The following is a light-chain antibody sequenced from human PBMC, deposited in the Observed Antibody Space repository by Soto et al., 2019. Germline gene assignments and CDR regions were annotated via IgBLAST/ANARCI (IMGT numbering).Light chain of an antibody. J-gene: IGKJ1*01. Sequence: EILLTQSPGTLSFSPGERATLSCRASQSVSSSYLAWYQQKPGQAPRLLIYGASSRATGIPDRFSGGGSGADFTLTISSLQPDDFATYYCQQSYSTPPTFGQGTKVDIK. CDR1: QSVSSSY. V-gene: IGKV3-20*01. CDR3: QQSYSTPPT. CDR2: GAS.